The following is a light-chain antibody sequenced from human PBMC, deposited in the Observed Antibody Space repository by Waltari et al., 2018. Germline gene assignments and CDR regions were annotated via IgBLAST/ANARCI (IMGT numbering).Light chain of an antibody. CDR1: SSDVGIYTF. Sequence: QSDLTQPASVSGSPGQSVTISCPATSSDVGIYTFVPLYQQYPGKAPKVMIYEISKRPSGVSNRYSGSKSGNTASLTISGLQAEDEADYYCCSYASTSNSVVFGGGTKLTVL. CDR3: CSYASTSNSVV. V-gene: IGLV2-23*02. J-gene: IGLJ2*01. CDR2: EIS.